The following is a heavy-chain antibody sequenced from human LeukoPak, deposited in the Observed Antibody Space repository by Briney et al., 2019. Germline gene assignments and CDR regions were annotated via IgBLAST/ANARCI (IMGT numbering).Heavy chain of an antibody. J-gene: IGHJ6*03. V-gene: IGHV4-34*01. CDR2: IKYSGST. CDR3: AREGGYSYGYGGMTYYYYMDV. Sequence: ASETQSLTCTVYGGPFSGYYWSCIRHPPRRGLECVGEIKYSGSTNYNSSLKRRVTISVGTSKDQFSLKLSSVTAAATAVYYCAREGGYSYGYGGMTYYYYMDVWGKGTTVTGSS. D-gene: IGHD5-18*01. CDR1: GGPFSGYY.